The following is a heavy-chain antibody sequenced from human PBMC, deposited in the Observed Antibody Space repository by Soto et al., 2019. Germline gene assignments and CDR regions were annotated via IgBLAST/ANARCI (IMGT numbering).Heavy chain of an antibody. Sequence: SETLSLTCAVPGYSLSRGPYWGWIRQPPGKGPEWIASIYHGGTTFYNPSLKSRVTLSVDTSKNHYSLKLRSVTAADTAVYYCARVHVMVVAGSTFDYWGPGILVTVSS. CDR1: GYSLSRGPY. J-gene: IGHJ4*01. CDR3: ARVHVMVVAGSTFDY. CDR2: IYHGGTT. D-gene: IGHD6-19*01. V-gene: IGHV4-38-2*01.